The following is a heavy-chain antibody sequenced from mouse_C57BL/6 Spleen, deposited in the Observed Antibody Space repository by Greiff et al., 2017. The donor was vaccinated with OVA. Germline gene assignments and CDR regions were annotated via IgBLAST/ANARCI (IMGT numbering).Heavy chain of an antibody. Sequence: EVKLLESGPGLVKPSQSLSLTCSVTGYSITSGYFWNWIRQFPGNKLEWMGYISYDGSNNYNPSLKNRISITRDTSKNQFFLKLNSVTTEDTATYYCARDGDYDEGAWFAYWGQGTLVTVSA. V-gene: IGHV3-6*01. CDR2: ISYDGSN. D-gene: IGHD2-4*01. CDR1: GYSITSGYF. J-gene: IGHJ3*01. CDR3: ARDGDYDEGAWFAY.